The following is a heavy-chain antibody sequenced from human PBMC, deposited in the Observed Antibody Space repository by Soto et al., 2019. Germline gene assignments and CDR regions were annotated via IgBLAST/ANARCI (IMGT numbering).Heavy chain of an antibody. CDR1: GGSIISYY. V-gene: IGHV4-59*01. D-gene: IGHD3-16*01. Sequence: PSETLSLTCTVTGGSIISYYWSWIRQPPGKGMEWIGYIFYSGNTNYNPSLKSRVTMSLDMSKNQFSVKLSSVTAADTAVHYCARDFPSCAPMITWSDLWGQGALVT. J-gene: IGHJ5*02. CDR3: ARDFPSCAPMITWSDL. CDR2: IFYSGNT.